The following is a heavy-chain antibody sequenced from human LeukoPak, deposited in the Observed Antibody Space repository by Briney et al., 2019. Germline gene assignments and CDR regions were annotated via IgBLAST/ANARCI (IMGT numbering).Heavy chain of an antibody. Sequence: GESLKISCAASGFTVSSNYMSWVRQAPGKGLEWVSVIYSGGSTYYADSVKGRFTISRDNSKNTLYLQMNSLRAEDTAVYYCARGPYSSSSIDDAFDIWGQGTMVTVSS. CDR1: GFTVSSNY. V-gene: IGHV3-53*01. J-gene: IGHJ3*02. D-gene: IGHD6-13*01. CDR3: ARGPYSSSSIDDAFDI. CDR2: IYSGGST.